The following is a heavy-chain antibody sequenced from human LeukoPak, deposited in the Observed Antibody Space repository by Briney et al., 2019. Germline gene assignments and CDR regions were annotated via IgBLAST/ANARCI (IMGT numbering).Heavy chain of an antibody. D-gene: IGHD6-19*01. CDR3: ARYEGSGWFDY. Sequence: GGSLRLSCAASGFTVSSNYMSWVRQAPGKGLEWVAVISYDGSNKYYADSVKGRFTISRDNSKNTLYLQMNSLRAEDTAVYYCARYEGSGWFDYWGQGTLVTVSS. CDR2: ISYDGSNK. J-gene: IGHJ4*02. V-gene: IGHV3-30*03. CDR1: GFTVSSNY.